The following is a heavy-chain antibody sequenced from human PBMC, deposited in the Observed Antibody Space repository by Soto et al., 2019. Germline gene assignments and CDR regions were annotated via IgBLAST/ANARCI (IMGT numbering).Heavy chain of an antibody. CDR1: GLTFSSYG. CDR2: ISYDGSNK. J-gene: IGHJ4*02. CDR3: VLQAGHVLVQYFDY. Sequence: QVQLVESGGGVVQPGRSLRLSCAASGLTFSSYGTHWVRQAPGKGLEWVAVISYDGSNKDYADSVKGRFTISRNKSKVQLYLLTNTVRAECSALDRCVLQAGHVLVQYFDYWGPGTLVTVSS. V-gene: IGHV3-30*03. D-gene: IGHD2-15*01.